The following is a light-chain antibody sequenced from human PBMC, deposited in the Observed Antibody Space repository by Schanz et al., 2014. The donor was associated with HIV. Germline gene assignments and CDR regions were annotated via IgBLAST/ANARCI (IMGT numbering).Light chain of an antibody. CDR3: QQYYSSPLQVT. CDR1: QSVLYSSNNKNY. Sequence: DIVMTQSPDSLAVSLGERATINCKSSQSVLYSSNNKNYLAWYQQKPGQPPRLLIYLASTRESGVPDRFSGSGSGTDFSLTISSLQAEDVAVYYCQQYYSSPLQVTFGGGTKVDIK. J-gene: IGKJ4*01. V-gene: IGKV4-1*01. CDR2: LAS.